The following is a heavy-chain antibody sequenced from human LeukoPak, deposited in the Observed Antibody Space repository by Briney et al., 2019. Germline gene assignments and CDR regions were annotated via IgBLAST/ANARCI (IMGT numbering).Heavy chain of an antibody. CDR2: ISSSGSSTI. V-gene: IGHV3-48*03. D-gene: IGHD3-22*01. CDR1: GFTFSSYE. J-gene: IGHJ4*02. CDR3: ARGLHSRLYDSSGYYPY. Sequence: GGSLRLSCAASGFTFSSYEMNWVRQAPGKGLEWVSYISSSGSSTIYYADSVKGRFTVSRDNAKNSLYLQMKSLRAEDTAIYYCARGLHSRLYDSSGYYPYWGQGTLVTVSS.